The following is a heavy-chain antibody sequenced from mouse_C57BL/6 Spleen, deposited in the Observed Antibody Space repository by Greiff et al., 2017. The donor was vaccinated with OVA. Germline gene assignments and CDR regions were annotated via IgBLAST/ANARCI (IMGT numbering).Heavy chain of an antibody. CDR3: ARDMEGYSNYDAMDY. V-gene: IGHV2-6*03. CDR1: GFSLTSYG. D-gene: IGHD2-5*01. Sequence: QVQLKESGPGLVAPSQSLSITCTVSGFSLTSYGVHWVRQPPGKGLEWLVVIWGDGSTTYNSALKSRLSISKDNSKSQVFLKMNSLQTDDTAMYYCARDMEGYSNYDAMDYWGQGTSVTVSS. CDR2: IWGDGST. J-gene: IGHJ4*01.